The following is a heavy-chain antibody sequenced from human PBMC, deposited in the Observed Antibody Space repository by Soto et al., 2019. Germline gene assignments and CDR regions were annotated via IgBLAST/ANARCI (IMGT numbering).Heavy chain of an antibody. D-gene: IGHD5-18*01. Sequence: GASVKVSCRASGGTFSSNASSWVRQAPGQGPEWMGGILPIFNTANYAQNFQGRVTITADESTSTSYMELTSLKSEDTAIYYCATGGRGYSSSFPRLYFEYWGHGTLVTVSS. J-gene: IGHJ4*01. CDR2: ILPIFNTA. CDR1: GGTFSSNA. V-gene: IGHV1-69*13. CDR3: ATGGRGYSSSFPRLYFEY.